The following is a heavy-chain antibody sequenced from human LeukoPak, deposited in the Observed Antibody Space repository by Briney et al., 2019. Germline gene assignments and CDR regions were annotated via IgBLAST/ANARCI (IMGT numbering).Heavy chain of an antibody. CDR2: IKQDGSEK. V-gene: IGHV3-7*01. Sequence: GGSLRLSCAASGFTISSYWMSWVRQAPGKGLEWVANIKQDGSEKHYVDSVKGRFTISRDNAKNSLYLQMNSLRAEDTAVYYCARDQAWTLARNWFDPWGQGTLVTVSS. CDR1: GFTISSYW. J-gene: IGHJ5*02. CDR3: ARDQAWTLARNWFDP. D-gene: IGHD1-1*01.